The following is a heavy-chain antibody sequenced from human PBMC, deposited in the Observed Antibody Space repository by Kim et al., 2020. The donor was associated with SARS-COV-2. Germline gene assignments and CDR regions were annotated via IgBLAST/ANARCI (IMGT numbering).Heavy chain of an antibody. CDR3: ARVLGSPYDFWSGYPYPNYYYYYMDV. CDR1: GYTFTSYG. D-gene: IGHD3-3*01. Sequence: ASVKVSCKASGYTFTSYGISWVRQAPGQGLEWMGWISAYNGNTNYAQKLQGRVTMTTDTSTSTAYMELRSLRSDDTAVYYCARVLGSPYDFWSGYPYPNYYYYYMDVWGKGTTVTVSS. CDR2: ISAYNGNT. J-gene: IGHJ6*03. V-gene: IGHV1-18*01.